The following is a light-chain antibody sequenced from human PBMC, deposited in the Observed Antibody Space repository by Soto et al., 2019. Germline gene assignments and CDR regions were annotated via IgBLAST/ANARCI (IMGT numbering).Light chain of an antibody. CDR2: WAS. V-gene: IGKV4-1*01. CDR1: QSVLYSSNNKNY. CDR3: QQYYRPWT. Sequence: DIVLTQSPDSLAVSLGERATINCKSSQSVLYSSNNKNYLAWYQQKPGQHPKLLIYWASTRESGVPDRFSGSVSGTDFTLTISSLQAEDVAVYYCQQYYRPWTFGQGTKVEIK. J-gene: IGKJ1*01.